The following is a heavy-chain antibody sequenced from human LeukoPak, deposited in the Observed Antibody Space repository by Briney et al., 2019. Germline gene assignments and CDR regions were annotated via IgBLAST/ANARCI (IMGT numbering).Heavy chain of an antibody. D-gene: IGHD1-26*01. J-gene: IGHJ3*02. V-gene: IGHV3-21*06. CDR2: ISSDSHYI. CDR1: GFTFSRYS. Sequence: SGGSLRLSCATSGFTFSRYSMNWVRQAPGKGLEWVSSISSDSHYIYYADSVRGRFTISRDNAKNTLYLQMNSLRVDDTAVYHCAISQVGDGFDMWGQGTMVTVSS. CDR3: AISQVGDGFDM.